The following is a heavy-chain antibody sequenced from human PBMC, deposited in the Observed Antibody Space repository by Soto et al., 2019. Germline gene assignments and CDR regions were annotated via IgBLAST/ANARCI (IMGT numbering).Heavy chain of an antibody. V-gene: IGHV1-3*05. J-gene: IGHJ4*02. CDR1: GYTFTSYA. D-gene: IGHD2-21*02. CDR2: INAGNGNT. CDR3: ARSIVVVTALDY. Sequence: QVQLVQSGAEEKKPGASVKVSCKASGYTFTSYAMHWVRQAPGQRLEWMGWINAGNGNTKYSQKFQVRVTFTRDTSASTAYMELSILRSEDTAVYYCARSIVVVTALDYWGQGTLVTVSS.